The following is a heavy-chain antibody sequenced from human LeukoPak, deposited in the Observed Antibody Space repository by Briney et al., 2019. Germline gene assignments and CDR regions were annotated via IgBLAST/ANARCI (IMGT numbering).Heavy chain of an antibody. CDR1: GYTFSNYD. D-gene: IGHD6-6*01. CDR2: MNPNSGNT. V-gene: IGHV1-8*02. CDR3: ARKGVSSHYLDY. Sequence: GASVKVSCKASGYTFSNYDINWVRQATGQGLEWMGWMNPNSGNTGYAQKVQGRVTMTRNTSINTAYLELSSLTSEDTAVYYCARKGVSSHYLDYRGQGTLVTVSS. J-gene: IGHJ4*02.